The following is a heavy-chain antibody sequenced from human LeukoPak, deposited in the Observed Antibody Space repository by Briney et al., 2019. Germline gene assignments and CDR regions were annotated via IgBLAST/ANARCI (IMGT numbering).Heavy chain of an antibody. CDR1: GYTFTTYG. CDR2: INPYNGNT. CDR3: ARELFGRFEY. Sequence: ASVKVSCKASGYTFTTYGISWVRQAPGQGLECMGWINPYNGNTNYAQKLQGRVTMTTDTSTSTAYMQLRSLRSDDSAVYYCARELFGRFEYWGQGTLVTVSS. D-gene: IGHD2-21*01. J-gene: IGHJ4*02. V-gene: IGHV1-18*01.